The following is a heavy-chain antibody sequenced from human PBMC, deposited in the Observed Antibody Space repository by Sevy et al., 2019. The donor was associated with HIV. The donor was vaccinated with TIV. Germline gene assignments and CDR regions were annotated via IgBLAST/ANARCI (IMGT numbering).Heavy chain of an antibody. D-gene: IGHD3-10*01. CDR3: ARLWFGWLLSYY. V-gene: IGHV3-30*03. CDR2: ISYDGSNK. CDR1: GFTFSSYG. J-gene: IGHJ4*02. Sequence: GGSLRLSCAASGFTFSSYGMHWVRQAPGKGLEWVAVISYDGSNKYYADSVKGRFTISRDKSKNTLYLQMNSLGAEETAVYYWARLWFGWLLSYYWGQGTLVTVSS.